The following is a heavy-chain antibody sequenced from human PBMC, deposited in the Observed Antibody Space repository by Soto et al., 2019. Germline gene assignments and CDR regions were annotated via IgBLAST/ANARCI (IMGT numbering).Heavy chain of an antibody. D-gene: IGHD1-1*01. Sequence: QVQLQESGPGLVKPSQTLSLTCTVSGGSINSGGYCWSWIRQHPGKGLEWIGCISHGGSTSYNASLKIRVTIAVDTSMNPSSTTLGSVTAAATSVYYYSGEVLVWGQGTLITVSS. CDR2: ISHGGST. CDR1: GGSINSGGYC. CDR3: SGEVLV. V-gene: IGHV4-31*03. J-gene: IGHJ4*02.